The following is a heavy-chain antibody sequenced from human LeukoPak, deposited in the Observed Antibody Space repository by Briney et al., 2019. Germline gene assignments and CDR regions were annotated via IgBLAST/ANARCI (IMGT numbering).Heavy chain of an antibody. D-gene: IGHD6-13*01. J-gene: IGHJ3*02. CDR1: GGSISSYY. Sequence: SETLSLTCTVSGGSISSYYWSWIRQPPGKGLEWIGSIYYSGSTYYNPSLKSRVTISVDTSKNQFSLKLSSVTAADTAVYYCASEAGYSSSFSPKNAFDIWGQGTMVTVSS. V-gene: IGHV4-59*08. CDR3: ASEAGYSSSFSPKNAFDI. CDR2: IYYSGST.